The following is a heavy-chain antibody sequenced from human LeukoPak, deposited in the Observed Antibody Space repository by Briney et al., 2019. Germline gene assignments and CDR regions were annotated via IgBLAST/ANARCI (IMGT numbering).Heavy chain of an antibody. CDR2: ITTASTM. J-gene: IGHJ4*02. CDR1: GFTFSEFY. V-gene: IGHV3-11*04. D-gene: IGHD6-19*01. CDR3: AREGAVALFDY. Sequence: GGSLTLSCAASGFTFSEFYMSWIRQAPGKGLEWVSYITTASTMYFADSVRGRVTVSRDNAKNSLYLQMNSLRAEDSAVYYCAREGAVALFDYWGQGTLVTVSS.